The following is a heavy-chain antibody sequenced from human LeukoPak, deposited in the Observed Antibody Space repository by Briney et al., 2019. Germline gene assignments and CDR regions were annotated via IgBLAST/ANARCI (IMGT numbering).Heavy chain of an antibody. V-gene: IGHV1-69*06. CDR3: ARDKEYYDSSGYYSFDAFDI. CDR1: GGTFSSYA. J-gene: IGHJ3*02. D-gene: IGHD3-22*01. Sequence: GASVKVSCKASGGTFSSYAISWVRQAPGQGLEWMGGIIPIFGTANYAQKFQGRVTITADKSTSTAYMELSSLRSEDTAVYYCARDKEYYDSSGYYSFDAFDIWGQGTMVTVSS. CDR2: IIPIFGTA.